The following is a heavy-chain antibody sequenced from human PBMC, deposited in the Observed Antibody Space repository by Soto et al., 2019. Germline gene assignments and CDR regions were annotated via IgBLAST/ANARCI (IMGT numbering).Heavy chain of an antibody. CDR3: GRAGLSKTRRLVAAAELDY. V-gene: IGHV3-30-3*01. J-gene: IGHJ4*02. CDR1: GFTFSSYA. D-gene: IGHD2-15*01. CDR2: ISYDGSNK. Sequence: GGSLRLSCAASGFTFSSYAMHWVRQAPGKGLEWVAVISYDGSNKYYADSVKGRFTISRDNSKNTLYLQMNSLRAEDTAVYYCGRAGLSKTRRLVAAAELDYWGQGTLVTVSS.